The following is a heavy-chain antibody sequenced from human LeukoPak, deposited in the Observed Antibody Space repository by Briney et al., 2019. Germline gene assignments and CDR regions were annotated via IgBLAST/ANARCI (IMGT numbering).Heavy chain of an antibody. V-gene: IGHV4-61*08. CDR1: GGSISSGDYY. CDR2: IYYSGST. J-gene: IGHJ3*01. Sequence: SETLSLTCTVSGGSISSGDYYWSWIRQPPGKGLEWIGFIYYSGSTSYNPSLKSRVTISVDTSKNQFSLKMTSVTAADAAVYYCARPGLAATGNAFDVWGQGTMVTVSS. D-gene: IGHD6-13*01. CDR3: ARPGLAATGNAFDV.